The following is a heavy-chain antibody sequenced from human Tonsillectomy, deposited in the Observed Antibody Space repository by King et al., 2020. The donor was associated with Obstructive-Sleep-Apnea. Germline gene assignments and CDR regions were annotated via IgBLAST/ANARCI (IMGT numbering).Heavy chain of an antibody. CDR2: INRDGCST. J-gene: IGHJ1*01. CDR1: GFTFSIYW. V-gene: IGHV3-74*01. D-gene: IGHD3-10*01. CDR3: ARGDGSGSYYKYFQH. Sequence: VQLVESGGGLVQPGGSLRLSCAASGFTFSIYWMHWVRQAPGKGLVWVSCINRDGCSTSYGDSVKGRFTITIDNSKNTLYLQMNSLRAEDTAVYYCARGDGSGSYYKYFQHWGQGTLVTVSS.